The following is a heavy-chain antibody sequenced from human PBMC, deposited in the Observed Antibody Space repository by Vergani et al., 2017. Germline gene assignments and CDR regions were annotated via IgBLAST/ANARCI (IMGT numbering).Heavy chain of an antibody. Sequence: QVQLVQSGAEVKKPGASVKVSCKASGYTFTSYGISWVRQAPGQGLEWMGWISAYNGNTNYAQKLQGRVTMTTETSTSTVYMELGSLRAEDTAVYYCARRTPLAARVAWGQGTLVTVSS. CDR2: ISAYNGNT. D-gene: IGHD6-6*01. V-gene: IGHV1-18*04. CDR3: ARRTPLAARVA. CDR1: GYTFTSYG. J-gene: IGHJ5*02.